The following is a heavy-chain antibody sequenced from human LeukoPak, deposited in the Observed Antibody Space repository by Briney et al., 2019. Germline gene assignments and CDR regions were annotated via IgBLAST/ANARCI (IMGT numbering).Heavy chain of an antibody. J-gene: IGHJ3*02. V-gene: IGHV4-59*01. CDR2: IYYSGST. CDR1: GGSISSYY. D-gene: IGHD3-9*01. Sequence: PSETLSLTCTVTGGSISSYYWSWIRQPPGKGLEWIGYIYYSGSTNYNPSLKSRVTISVDTSKNQFSLKLSSVTAADTAVYYCARGLLYYDILTGYRTVDAFDIWGQGTMVTVSS. CDR3: ARGLLYYDILTGYRTVDAFDI.